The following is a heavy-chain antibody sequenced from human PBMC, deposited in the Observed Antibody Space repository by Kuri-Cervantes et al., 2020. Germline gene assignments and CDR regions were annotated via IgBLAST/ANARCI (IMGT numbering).Heavy chain of an antibody. Sequence: ASVKVSCKASGYTFTSYGISWVRQAPGQGLEWMGWISAYNGNTNYAQKFQGRVTMTTDTFTSTAYMELRSLRSDDTAVYYCARASYYDSSGYYGGGTPFDYWGQGTLVTVSS. CDR2: ISAYNGNT. CDR1: GYTFTSYG. CDR3: ARASYYDSSGYYGGGTPFDY. J-gene: IGHJ4*02. D-gene: IGHD3-22*01. V-gene: IGHV1-18*01.